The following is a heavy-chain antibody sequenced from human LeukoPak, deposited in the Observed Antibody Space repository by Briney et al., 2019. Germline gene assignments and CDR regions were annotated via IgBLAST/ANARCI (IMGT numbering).Heavy chain of an antibody. CDR3: AREEKCGGDCFYGMDV. J-gene: IGHJ6*02. CDR2: INPSGGST. D-gene: IGHD2-21*01. CDR1: GYTFTSYY. V-gene: IGHV1-46*01. Sequence: ASVKVSCKASGYTFTSYYMHWVRQAPGQGLEWMGIINPSGGSTSYAQKFQGRVTMTRDTSTSTVYMELSSPRSEDTAVYYCAREEKCGGDCFYGMDVWGQGTTVTVSS.